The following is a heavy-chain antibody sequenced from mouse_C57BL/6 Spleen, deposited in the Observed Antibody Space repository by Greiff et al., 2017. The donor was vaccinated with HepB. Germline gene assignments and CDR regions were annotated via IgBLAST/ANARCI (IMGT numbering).Heavy chain of an antibody. V-gene: IGHV3-6*01. Sequence: EVKLQESGPGLVKPSQSLSLTCSVTGYSITSGYYWNWIRQFPGNKLEWMGYISYDGSNNYNPSLKNRISITRDTSKNQFFLKLNSVTTEDTATYYCARETQLGSLDYWGQGTTLTVSS. CDR1: GYSITSGYY. CDR3: ARETQLGSLDY. CDR2: ISYDGSN. D-gene: IGHD4-1*02. J-gene: IGHJ2*01.